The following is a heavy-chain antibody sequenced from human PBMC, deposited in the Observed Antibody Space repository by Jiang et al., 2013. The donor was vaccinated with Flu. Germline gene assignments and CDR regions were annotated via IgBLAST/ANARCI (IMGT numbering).Heavy chain of an antibody. D-gene: IGHD6-6*01. Sequence: VQLLESGGDLVQPGGSLRLSCVASGISVSNNYMSWVRQAPGKGLEWVSVIYSGGETYYADSVKGRFTISRDNSKNTLYLQMNSLRAEDTAVYYCAKRQEAARSPIRFDPWGQGTLVTVSS. CDR3: AKRQEAARSPIRFDP. CDR1: GISVSNNY. V-gene: IGHV3-66*02. J-gene: IGHJ5*02. CDR2: IYSGGET.